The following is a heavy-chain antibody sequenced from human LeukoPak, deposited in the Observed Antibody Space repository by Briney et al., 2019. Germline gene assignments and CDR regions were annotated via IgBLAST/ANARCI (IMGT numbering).Heavy chain of an antibody. J-gene: IGHJ4*02. CDR1: GGSISSGGYY. CDR2: ISGSGGST. V-gene: IGHV3-23*01. Sequence: LSLTCTVSGGSISSGGYYWSWVRQAPGKGLEWVSAISGSGGSTYYADSVKGRFTISRDNSKNTLYLQMNSLRAEDTAVYYCAKDLHTMIVVVFDYWGQGTLVTVSS. CDR3: AKDLHTMIVVVFDY. D-gene: IGHD3-22*01.